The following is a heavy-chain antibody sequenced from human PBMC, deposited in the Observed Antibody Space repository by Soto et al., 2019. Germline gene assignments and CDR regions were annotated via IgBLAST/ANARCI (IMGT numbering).Heavy chain of an antibody. CDR3: AKDFEYTYGYDAFDI. J-gene: IGHJ3*02. CDR2: ISYDGGDK. Sequence: PGGSLRLSCAASGFTFSSYTMHWVRQTPGKGLEWVAHISYDGGDKYYADTVKGRFTISRDNSKNTLYLQNNSLRAEDTDVYYCAKDFEYTYGYDAFDIWGQGTMVTVSS. V-gene: IGHV3-30-3*01. D-gene: IGHD5-18*01. CDR1: GFTFSSYT.